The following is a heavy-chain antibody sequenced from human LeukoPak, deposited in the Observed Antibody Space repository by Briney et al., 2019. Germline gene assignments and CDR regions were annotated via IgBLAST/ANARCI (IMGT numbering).Heavy chain of an antibody. V-gene: IGHV1-18*01. Sequence: ASVKVSCKASGYTFTSYGISWVRQAPGQGLEWMGWISAYNGNTNYAQKLQGRVTMTTDTSTSTAYMELRSLRSDDTAVYYCASLPYCSGGSCYSGRYWGQGTLVTVSS. J-gene: IGHJ4*02. CDR1: GYTFTSYG. D-gene: IGHD2-15*01. CDR2: ISAYNGNT. CDR3: ASLPYCSGGSCYSGRY.